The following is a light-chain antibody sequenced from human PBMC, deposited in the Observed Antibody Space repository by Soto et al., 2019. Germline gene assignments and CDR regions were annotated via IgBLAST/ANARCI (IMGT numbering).Light chain of an antibody. CDR2: EVS. CDR1: SSDVGGYNY. Sequence: QSALTQPPSASGSPGQSVTISCTGTSSDVGGYNYVSWYQQRPGKAPQLIIYEVSKRPSGVPDRFSGSKSGNTASLTVSGLQAEDEAEYYCSSCGGSHNYVFGTGTKVTVL. V-gene: IGLV2-8*01. CDR3: SSCGGSHNYV. J-gene: IGLJ1*01.